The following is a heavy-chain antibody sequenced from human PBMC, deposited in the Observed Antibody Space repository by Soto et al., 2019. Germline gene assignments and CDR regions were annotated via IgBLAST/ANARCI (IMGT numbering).Heavy chain of an antibody. Sequence: SVKVSCKASGGTFSSYTISWVRQAPGQGLEWMGRIVPILGIANYAQKFQGRVTITADKSTSTAYMELSSLRSEDTAVYYCAKDEVSRKYSGHSWDVWGQGTRVTVSS. J-gene: IGHJ6*02. D-gene: IGHD2-15*01. CDR2: IVPILGIA. V-gene: IGHV1-69*04. CDR3: AKDEVSRKYSGHSWDV. CDR1: GGTFSSYT.